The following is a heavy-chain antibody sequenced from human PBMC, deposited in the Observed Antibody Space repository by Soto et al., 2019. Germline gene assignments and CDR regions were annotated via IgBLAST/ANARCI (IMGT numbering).Heavy chain of an antibody. J-gene: IGHJ6*02. Sequence: SETLSLTCAVSGYSIRSGYFWGWIRQPPGKGLEWIGSMYHSGITYHNLSLKSRVTISVDTSKNQLSLKLSSATAADTAVYYCARSMYSTSAQLYYGMDVWGQGTTVTVSS. CDR2: MYHSGIT. CDR1: GYSIRSGYF. V-gene: IGHV4-38-2*01. D-gene: IGHD6-6*01. CDR3: ARSMYSTSAQLYYGMDV.